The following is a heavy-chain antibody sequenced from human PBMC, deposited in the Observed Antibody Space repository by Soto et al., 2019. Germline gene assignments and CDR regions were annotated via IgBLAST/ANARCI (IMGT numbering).Heavy chain of an antibody. CDR2: ISSSSSAI. V-gene: IGHV3-48*01. CDR1: GFTFSSYS. D-gene: IGHD2-21*01. CDR3: VRQNWDSYFSYFDS. Sequence: GGSLRLSCAASGFTFSSYSMNWVRQAPGKGLEWISYISSSSSAIYYADTVRGRFTGSRDNAKNSLYLQMNSLRVEDAAVYYCVRQNWDSYFSYFDSWGQGTLVTVSS. J-gene: IGHJ4*02.